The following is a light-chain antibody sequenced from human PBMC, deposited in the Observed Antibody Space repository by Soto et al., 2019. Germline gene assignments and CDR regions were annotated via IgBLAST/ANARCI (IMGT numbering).Light chain of an antibody. CDR2: DAS. Sequence: EIVLTQSPATLSLSPGERATLSCRASQSVSSYLAWYQQKPGQAPRLLIYDASNRATGIPARFSGSGSGTDFTLTISSLEPEDFAVYYCQHLSNCPLTCGGGTKVEIK. CDR1: QSVSSY. CDR3: QHLSNCPLT. V-gene: IGKV3-11*01. J-gene: IGKJ4*01.